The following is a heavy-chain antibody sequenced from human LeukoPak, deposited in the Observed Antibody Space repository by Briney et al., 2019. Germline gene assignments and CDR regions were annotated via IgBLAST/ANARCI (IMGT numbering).Heavy chain of an antibody. Sequence: SETLSLTCIVSGGSISSYYWSWIRQPPGKGLEWIGYIYYSGSTNYNPSLKSRVTISVDTSKNQFSLKLSSVTAADTAVYYCARAAYSYGPYYYYYYMDVWGKGTTVIVSS. V-gene: IGHV4-59*01. D-gene: IGHD5-18*01. CDR3: ARAAYSYGPYYYYYYMDV. CDR1: GGSISSYY. J-gene: IGHJ6*03. CDR2: IYYSGST.